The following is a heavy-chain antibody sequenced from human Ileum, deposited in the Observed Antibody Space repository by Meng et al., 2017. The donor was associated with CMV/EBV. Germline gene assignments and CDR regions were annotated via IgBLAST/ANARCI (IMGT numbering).Heavy chain of an antibody. V-gene: IGHV4-39*01. CDR2: ISYSGNT. J-gene: IGHJ4*02. CDR3: ARYYEFWSSYYSVDY. D-gene: IGHD3-3*01. Sequence: SETLSLTCTVSGGSISRSFYYWGWIRQPPGKGLEWVGSISYSGNTYANPSPKSRVSISVDTSKNQFSLKLSSVTAADTAVYYCARYYEFWSSYYSVDYWGQGTLVTVSS. CDR1: GGSISRSFYY.